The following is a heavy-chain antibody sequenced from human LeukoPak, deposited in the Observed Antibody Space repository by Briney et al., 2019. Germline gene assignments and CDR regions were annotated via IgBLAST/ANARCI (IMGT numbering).Heavy chain of an antibody. D-gene: IGHD3-10*01. Sequence: GGSLRLSCAASGFTFSSYAMSWVRQAPGKGLEWVSAISGSGGSIYYADSVKGRFTISRDNSKNTLYLQMNSLRAEDTAVYYCAKPPAMVRGVGEFDPWGQGTLVTVSS. CDR2: ISGSGGSI. CDR3: AKPPAMVRGVGEFDP. V-gene: IGHV3-23*01. CDR1: GFTFSSYA. J-gene: IGHJ5*02.